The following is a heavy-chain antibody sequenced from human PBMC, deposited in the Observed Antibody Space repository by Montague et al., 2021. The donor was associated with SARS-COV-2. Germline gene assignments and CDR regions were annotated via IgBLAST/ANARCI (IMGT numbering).Heavy chain of an antibody. J-gene: IGHJ5*02. CDR2: ITHSGST. CDR3: ARGADYDFWSGFLRYKWFGP. Sequence: SETLSLTCAGYTDSFSGYYWSWIRQGPGKGLEWYGEITHSGSTNHNPSLQSRVTISVDKSKKQVSLKLRSLTAADTAVYYCARGADYDFWSGFLRYKWFGPWGQGTPVIVSS. V-gene: IGHV4-34*01. CDR1: TDSFSGYY. D-gene: IGHD3-3*01.